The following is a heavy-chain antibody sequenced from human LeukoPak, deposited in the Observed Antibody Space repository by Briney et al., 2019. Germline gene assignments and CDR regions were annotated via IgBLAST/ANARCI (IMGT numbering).Heavy chain of an antibody. CDR3: AKLTEGITMIVVVITGSDAFDI. CDR1: GFTFSSYA. V-gene: IGHV3-23*01. D-gene: IGHD3-22*01. Sequence: GGSLRLSCAASGFTFSSYAMSWVRQAPGKGLEWVSAISGSGGSTYYADSVKGRFTISRDNSKNTLYLQMNSLRAEDTAVYYCAKLTEGITMIVVVITGSDAFDIWGQGTMVTVSS. CDR2: ISGSGGST. J-gene: IGHJ3*02.